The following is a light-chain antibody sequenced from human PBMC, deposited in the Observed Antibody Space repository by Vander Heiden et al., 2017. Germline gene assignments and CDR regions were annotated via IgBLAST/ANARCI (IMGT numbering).Light chain of an antibody. J-gene: IGLJ2*01. CDR2: DDT. Sequence: SYVPTHPPSVSVAPGQTARITCGGTNIGSKSVHWYQKKPGQAPLLVVYDDTDRPSGIPERLSGSNSGNTATLTISTVEAGDEADYYCQVWDSSSNHVVFGGGTKLTVL. CDR3: QVWDSSSNHVV. CDR1: NIGSKS. V-gene: IGLV3-21*02.